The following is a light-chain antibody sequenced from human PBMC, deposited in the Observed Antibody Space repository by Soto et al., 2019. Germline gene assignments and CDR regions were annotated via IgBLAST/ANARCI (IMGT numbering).Light chain of an antibody. J-gene: IGKJ3*01. CDR3: QQYNNSPFT. CDR2: GAS. Sequence: EIVMTQSPATLSVSPGERATLSCRASQSVSSNLAWYQQKPGQAPRLLIYGASTRATGIPARFSGSGSGTAFTPTISSLQSEDFAVYYCQQYNNSPFTFGPGTKVDIK. V-gene: IGKV3-15*01. CDR1: QSVSSN.